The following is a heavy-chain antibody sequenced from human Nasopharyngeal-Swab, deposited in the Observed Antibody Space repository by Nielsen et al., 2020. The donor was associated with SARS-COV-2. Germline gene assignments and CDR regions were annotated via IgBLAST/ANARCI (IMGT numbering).Heavy chain of an antibody. Sequence: ASVKVSCKASGYTFTSYGISWVRQAPGQGLEWMGWISAYNGNTNYAQKLQGRVTMTTDTSTSTAYMELRSLRSEDTAVYYCAIMTTVTTWSFGPLDYWGQGTLVTVSS. CDR3: AIMTTVTTWSFGPLDY. J-gene: IGHJ4*02. D-gene: IGHD4-17*01. CDR2: ISAYNGNT. CDR1: GYTFTSYG. V-gene: IGHV1-18*01.